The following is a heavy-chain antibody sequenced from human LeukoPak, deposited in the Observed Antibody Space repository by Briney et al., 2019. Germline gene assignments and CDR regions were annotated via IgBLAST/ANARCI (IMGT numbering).Heavy chain of an antibody. Sequence: SQTLSLTCAISGDSVSSNSAAWNWIRQSPSGGLEWLGRTYYRSEWYNDYAISVTSRITINPDTSKNQFSLQLNSVTPEDTAVYYCARESQGYSSDWYNGYLDHWGQGTLVTVSS. CDR3: ARESQGYSSDWYNGYLDH. CDR2: TYYRSEWYN. V-gene: IGHV6-1*01. J-gene: IGHJ4*02. D-gene: IGHD6-19*01. CDR1: GDSVSSNSAA.